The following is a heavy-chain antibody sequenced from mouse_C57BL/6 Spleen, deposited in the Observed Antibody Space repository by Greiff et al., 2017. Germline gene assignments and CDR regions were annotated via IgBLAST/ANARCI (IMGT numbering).Heavy chain of an antibody. Sequence: EVKLMESEGGLVQPGSSMKLSCTASGFTFSDYYMAWVRQVPEKGLEWVANINYDGSSTYYLESLKSRFTITKDKEKNILYLQMSSLKSEDTATYYCSRSPDSSGDFDYWGQGTTLTVSS. CDR3: SRSPDSSGDFDY. J-gene: IGHJ2*01. CDR2: INYDGSST. CDR1: GFTFSDYY. V-gene: IGHV5-16*01. D-gene: IGHD3-2*02.